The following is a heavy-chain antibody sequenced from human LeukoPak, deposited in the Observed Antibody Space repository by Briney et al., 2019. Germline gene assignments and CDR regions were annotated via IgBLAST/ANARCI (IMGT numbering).Heavy chain of an antibody. J-gene: IGHJ4*02. V-gene: IGHV3-15*01. CDR3: TTRGYSGSYYDY. Sequence: GASLRLSCAASGFTFSNAWMSWVRQAPGKGLEWVGRIKSKTDDGTTDYAAPVKGRFTISRDDSKNTLYLQMNSLKTEDTAVYYCTTRGYSGSYYDYWGQGTLVTVSS. CDR1: GFTFSNAW. D-gene: IGHD1-26*01. CDR2: IKSKTDDGTT.